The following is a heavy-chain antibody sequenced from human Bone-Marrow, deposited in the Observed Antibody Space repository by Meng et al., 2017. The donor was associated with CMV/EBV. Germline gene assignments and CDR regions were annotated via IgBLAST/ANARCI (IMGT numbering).Heavy chain of an antibody. CDR2: IVVGSGNT. CDR3: AAGSQTTVTTLGFDY. CDR1: GFTFTSSA. V-gene: IGHV1-58*01. Sequence: SVKVSCKASGFTFTSSAVQWVRQARGQRLEWIGWIVVGSGNTNYAQKFQERVTITRDMSTSTAYMELSSLRSEDTAVYYCAAGSQTTVTTLGFDYWGQGTLVTASS. J-gene: IGHJ4*02. D-gene: IGHD4-17*01.